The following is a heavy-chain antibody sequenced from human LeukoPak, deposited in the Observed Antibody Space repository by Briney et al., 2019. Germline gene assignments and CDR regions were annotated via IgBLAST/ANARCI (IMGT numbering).Heavy chain of an antibody. CDR1: GYTFTDYY. CDR2: ISPYNGNT. Sequence: GASVKVSCKASGYTFTDYYIHWVRQAPGQGLELMGWISPYNGNTKDAQKFRGRVTMTTDTSTSTAYLEVRTLRSDDTAVYYCARDRGRMAARIFDYWGQGTLVTVSS. V-gene: IGHV1-18*04. CDR3: ARDRGRMAARIFDY. D-gene: IGHD6-6*01. J-gene: IGHJ4*02.